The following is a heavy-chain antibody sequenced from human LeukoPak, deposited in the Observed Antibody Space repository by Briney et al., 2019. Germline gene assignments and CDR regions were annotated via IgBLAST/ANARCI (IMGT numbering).Heavy chain of an antibody. Sequence: SVKVSCKASGGTFSSYAISWVRQAPGQGLEWMGRIIPILGIANYAQKFQGRVTITADKSTSTAYMELCSLRSEDTAVYYCARAGYTAMGYSYGMDVWGQGTTVTVS. CDR2: IIPILGIA. CDR3: ARAGYTAMGYSYGMDV. D-gene: IGHD5-18*01. J-gene: IGHJ6*02. CDR1: GGTFSSYA. V-gene: IGHV1-69*04.